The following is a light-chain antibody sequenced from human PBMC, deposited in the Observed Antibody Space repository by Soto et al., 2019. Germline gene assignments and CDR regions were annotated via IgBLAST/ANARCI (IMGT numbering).Light chain of an antibody. CDR2: AAS. J-gene: IGKJ1*01. CDR3: QQSYSTTWT. CDR1: QSITRY. Sequence: DIQMTQSPSSLSASLGDRVNITCRASQSITRYLNWYQQKPGKAPNLLIYAASSLHSGVPSRFSGAGSGTDFTLTISSLQPEDVATYSCQQSYSTTWTFGQGTKVDI. V-gene: IGKV1-39*01.